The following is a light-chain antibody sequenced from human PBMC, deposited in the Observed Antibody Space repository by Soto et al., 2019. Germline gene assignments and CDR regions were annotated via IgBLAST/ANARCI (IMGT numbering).Light chain of an antibody. CDR2: GPS. V-gene: IGKV3-15*01. CDR1: QSVSTN. Sequence: ETVLTQSPATLSASPGERATLSCRASQSVSTNLAWYLQKPGQAPRLLIYGPSTRATGIPARFSGSGSGTEFTLTIDSRQSEDYAVYYCQQYNNWPLTFGPGTKVDIK. CDR3: QQYNNWPLT. J-gene: IGKJ3*01.